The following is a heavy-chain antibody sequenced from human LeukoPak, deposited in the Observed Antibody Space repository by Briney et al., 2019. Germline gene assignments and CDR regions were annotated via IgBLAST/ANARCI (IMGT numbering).Heavy chain of an antibody. CDR2: ISYDGNTK. CDR3: ARPMGDFWSGYMAVGY. V-gene: IGHV3-30*04. D-gene: IGHD3-3*01. CDR1: GFTFSSYA. J-gene: IGHJ4*02. Sequence: GGSLRLSCAASGFTFSSYAFHGVGRAPGGGRDWVQVISYDGNTKYYADSVKGRFTISRDTSKNTLYLQMNSLRTDDTAVYYCARPMGDFWSGYMAVGYWGQGTLVTVSS.